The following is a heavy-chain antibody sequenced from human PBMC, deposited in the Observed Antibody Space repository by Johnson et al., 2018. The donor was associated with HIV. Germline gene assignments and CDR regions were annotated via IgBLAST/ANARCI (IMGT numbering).Heavy chain of an antibody. CDR2: IYSGGYT. V-gene: IGHV3-53*03. J-gene: IGHJ3*02. Sequence: VQLVESGGGLIQPGGSLRLSCAASGFTVSINYMSWVRQAPGKGLEWVSVIYSGGYTYYADSVKGRFTISRDNSKNTLYLQMNNLRAEDTAVYYGARGLAMGHDAFDIEGQGTVVT. CDR1: GFTVSINY. D-gene: IGHD1-26*01. CDR3: ARGLAMGHDAFDI.